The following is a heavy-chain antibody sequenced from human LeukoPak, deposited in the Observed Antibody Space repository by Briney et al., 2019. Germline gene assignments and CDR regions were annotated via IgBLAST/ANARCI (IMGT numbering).Heavy chain of an antibody. J-gene: IGHJ4*01. CDR3: ARQGDDY. Sequence: GGSLRLSCEASGFTFSNYWMTWVRQVPGKGLECVANIKEDGSEKYYVDSVKGRFTISRDNAKNSLYLQMNSLRAEDTAVYYCARQGDDYWGHGTLVTVSS. CDR1: GFTFSNYW. V-gene: IGHV3-7*01. CDR2: IKEDGSEK. D-gene: IGHD3-16*01.